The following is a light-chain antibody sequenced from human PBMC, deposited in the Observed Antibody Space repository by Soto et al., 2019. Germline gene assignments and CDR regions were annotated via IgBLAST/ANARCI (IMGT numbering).Light chain of an antibody. V-gene: IGKV2-30*01. CDR3: MQGTRWPPWT. CDR1: QSLLSSDGNTY. J-gene: IGKJ1*01. Sequence: DVVMTQSPLSLPVTLGQPASISCRSNQSLLSSDGNTYLNWFQQRPGQSPRRLTYQVSIRDSGVPDRFSGSGSGTDFTLKISRVEAEDVGIYYCMQGTRWPPWTFGQGTKVEIK. CDR2: QVS.